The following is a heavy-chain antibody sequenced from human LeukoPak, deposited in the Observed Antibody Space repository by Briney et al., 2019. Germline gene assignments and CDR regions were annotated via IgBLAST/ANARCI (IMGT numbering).Heavy chain of an antibody. CDR3: ARYFGTTGTPNY. Sequence: SETLSLTCTVSGGSISSSRYYWGWIRQPPGKGLEWIGSIYYSGSTYYNPSLKSRVTISVDTPKNQFSLKLSSVTAADTAVFYCARYFGTTGTPNYWGQGTLVTVSS. D-gene: IGHD1-1*01. J-gene: IGHJ4*02. CDR1: GGSISSSRYY. CDR2: IYYSGST. V-gene: IGHV4-39*01.